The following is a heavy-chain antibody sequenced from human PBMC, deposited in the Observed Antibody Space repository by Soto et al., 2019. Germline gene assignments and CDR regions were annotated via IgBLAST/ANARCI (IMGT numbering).Heavy chain of an antibody. CDR2: VSHDGRNT. CDR3: AKGGRKWLVTSDCNY. D-gene: IGHD6-19*01. J-gene: IGHJ4*02. V-gene: IGHV3-30*18. Sequence: VQLVESGGGVVQPGRSLRLSCAASGFTFSDYAMHWVRQAPGKGLEWVAVVSHDGRNTHYADSVKGRFTISRDSCKSTVSLEMTILRAEDTAVYYCAKGGRKWLVTSDCNYWGQGALVTVSS. CDR1: GFTFSDYA.